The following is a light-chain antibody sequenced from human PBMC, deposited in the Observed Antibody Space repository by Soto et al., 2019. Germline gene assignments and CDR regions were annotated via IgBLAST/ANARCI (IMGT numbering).Light chain of an antibody. CDR2: GAS. CDR1: QSVSSSY. CDR3: QQRSNSIT. J-gene: IGKJ5*01. V-gene: IGKV3D-20*02. Sequence: EIVMTQSPATLSLSPGERATLSSRASQSVSSSYLAWYQQKPDQAPRLLIYGASNRATGIPDRFSGSGSGTDFTLTISSLEPEDFAVYYCQQRSNSITFGQGTRLEIK.